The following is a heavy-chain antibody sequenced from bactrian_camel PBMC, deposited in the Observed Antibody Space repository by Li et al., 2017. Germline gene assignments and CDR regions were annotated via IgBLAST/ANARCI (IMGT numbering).Heavy chain of an antibody. Sequence: HVQLVESGGGSVQAGGSLKLSCSAFGSFENSDCVGWFRQAPGKEREGVAAISSDDQTSYAESVKGRFTISQDSSKNTLYLRMNSLKPEDTAMYLCAANYGRSRCPTDWYEYVYRCQGTQVTVS. J-gene: IGHJ4*01. CDR2: ISSDDQT. CDR1: GSFENSDC. V-gene: IGHV3S53*01. D-gene: IGHD6*01. CDR3: AANYGRSRCPTDWYEYVY.